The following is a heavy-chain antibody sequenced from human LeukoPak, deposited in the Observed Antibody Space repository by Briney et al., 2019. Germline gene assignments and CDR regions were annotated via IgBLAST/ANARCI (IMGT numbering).Heavy chain of an antibody. CDR3: ARSPRELRYFDWTRPYYFDY. V-gene: IGHV3-11*01. Sequence: GGSLRLSCAASGFTFSDYYMSWIRQAPGKGLEWVSYISSSGSTIYYAHSVKGRFTISRDNAKNSLYLQMNSLRAEDTAVYYCARSPRELRYFDWTRPYYFDYWGQGTLVTVSS. CDR1: GFTFSDYY. CDR2: ISSSGSTI. J-gene: IGHJ4*02. D-gene: IGHD3-9*01.